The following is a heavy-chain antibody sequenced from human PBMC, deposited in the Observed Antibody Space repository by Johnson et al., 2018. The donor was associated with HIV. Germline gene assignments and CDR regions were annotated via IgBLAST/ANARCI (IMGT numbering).Heavy chain of an antibody. J-gene: IGHJ3*02. Sequence: QVQLVESGGGVVQPGRSLRLSCAASGFTFSTYGMHWVRQAPGKGLEWVSYISSSGSTTYYADSVKGRFTISRDNSKNTLYLQMNSLRTEDTAVYYCARGRWLRDAFDIWGQGTMVTVSS. CDR3: ARGRWLRDAFDI. D-gene: IGHD3-22*01. CDR1: GFTFSTYG. V-gene: IGHV3-NL1*01. CDR2: ISSSGSTT.